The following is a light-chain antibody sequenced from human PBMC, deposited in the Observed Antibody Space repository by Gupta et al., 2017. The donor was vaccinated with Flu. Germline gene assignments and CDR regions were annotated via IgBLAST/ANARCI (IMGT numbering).Light chain of an antibody. Sequence: SALTQPPSASGSIGPSVTISCTGTTTDVGSYNYVSWYQQHEAKAPKLLIYEVTTRSSGVPDRFSGSKSANTASLTVSGLQAEDEAEYYCSSDAVANYLVFGSGTKVTVL. V-gene: IGLV2-8*01. J-gene: IGLJ1*01. CDR3: SSDAVANYLV. CDR2: EVT. CDR1: TTDVGSYNY.